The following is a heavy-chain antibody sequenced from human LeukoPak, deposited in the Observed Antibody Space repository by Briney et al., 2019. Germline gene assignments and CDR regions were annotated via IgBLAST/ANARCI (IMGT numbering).Heavy chain of an antibody. CDR3: ARGGYSYGASFDAFDI. Sequence: PSETLSLTCTVSGGSISSSSYYWGWIRQPPGKGLEWIGEINHSGSTNYNPSLKSRVTISVDTSKNQFSLKLSSVTAADTAVYYCARGGYSYGASFDAFDIWGQGTMVTVSS. CDR1: GGSISSSSYY. CDR2: INHSGST. D-gene: IGHD5-18*01. V-gene: IGHV4-39*07. J-gene: IGHJ3*02.